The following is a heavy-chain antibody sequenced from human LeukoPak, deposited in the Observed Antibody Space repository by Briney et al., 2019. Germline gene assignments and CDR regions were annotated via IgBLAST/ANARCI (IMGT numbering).Heavy chain of an antibody. V-gene: IGHV6-1*01. CDR2: TYYRSKWYS. CDR3: AGDRGYSSGWGDSFDI. Sequence: SQTLSLTCAISGDSVSSNRAAWNWIRQSPSRGLEWLGRTYYRSKWYSDYESSVKGRITINPDTSKNQVSLHLWSVTPEDTAVYYCAGDRGYSSGWGDSFDIWGQGTRSPSLQ. D-gene: IGHD6-19*01. CDR1: GDSVSSNRAA. J-gene: IGHJ3*02.